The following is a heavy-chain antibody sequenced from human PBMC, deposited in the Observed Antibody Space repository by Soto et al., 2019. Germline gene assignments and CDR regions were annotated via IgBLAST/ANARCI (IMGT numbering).Heavy chain of an antibody. CDR1: GFTFSDYY. D-gene: IGHD2-2*01. Sequence: GGSLRLSCAASGFTFSDYYMSWIRQAPGKGLEWVSYISSSGSTIYYADSVKGRFTISRDNAKNSLYLQMNSLRAEDTAVYYCARDLSPAAIVVRGAFDIWGQGTMVTVSS. CDR3: ARDLSPAAIVVRGAFDI. V-gene: IGHV3-11*01. J-gene: IGHJ3*02. CDR2: ISSSGSTI.